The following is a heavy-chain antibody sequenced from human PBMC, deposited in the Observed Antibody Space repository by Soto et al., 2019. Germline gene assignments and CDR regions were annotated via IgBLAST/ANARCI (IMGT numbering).Heavy chain of an antibody. V-gene: IGHV3-23*01. D-gene: IGHD3-10*02. CDR3: GKGVIVRVADV. CDR1: GFTFSSYA. Sequence: EGSLRLPCAVSGFTFSSYAMRCARQAPGKGLQCVSAISGSGGSTYYADSVTGRFTISRDISKKTLYLQTNTLRADDLVIEHCGKGVIVRVADVWGKGTVVTVSS. CDR2: ISGSGGST. J-gene: IGHJ4*02.